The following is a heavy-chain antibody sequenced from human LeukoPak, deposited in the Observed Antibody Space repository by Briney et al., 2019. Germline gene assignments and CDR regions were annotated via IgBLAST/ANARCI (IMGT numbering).Heavy chain of an antibody. J-gene: IGHJ4*02. CDR1: GGSFSGYY. Sequence: PSETLSLTCDVYGGSFSGYYWSWIRQPPGKGLEWIGEINHSGSTNYNPSLKSRVTISVDTSKNQFSLKLSSVTAADTATYYCARLCVTGTTHWGQGTLVTVSS. CDR3: ARLCVTGTTH. CDR2: INHSGST. V-gene: IGHV4-34*01. D-gene: IGHD1-7*01.